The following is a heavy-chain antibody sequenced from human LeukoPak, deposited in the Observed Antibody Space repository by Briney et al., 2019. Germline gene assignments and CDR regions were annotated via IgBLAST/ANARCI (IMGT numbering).Heavy chain of an antibody. J-gene: IGHJ4*02. CDR2: INHSGST. Sequence: GSLRLSCAASGFTFSSYSMTWVRQPPGKGLEWIGEINHSGSTNYNPSLKSRVTISVDTSKNQFSLKLSSVTAADTAVYYCARGRPSRRGYYDSSGYYYIAYYFDYWGQGTLVTVSS. CDR3: ARGRPSRRGYYDSSGYYYIAYYFDY. CDR1: GFTFSSYS. V-gene: IGHV4-34*01. D-gene: IGHD3-22*01.